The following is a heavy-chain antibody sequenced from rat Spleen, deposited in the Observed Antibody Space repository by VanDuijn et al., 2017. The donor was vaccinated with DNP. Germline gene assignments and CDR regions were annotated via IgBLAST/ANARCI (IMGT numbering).Heavy chain of an antibody. Sequence: EVQLQESGPGLVKPSQSLSLTCSVTGDSITRNYWGWVRKFPGNKMEWMGYISYSGYTGYNPSLKSRISIARDTSKNQFFLQLNSVTTEDTATYYCANLWTLAYWGQGTLVTVSS. CDR1: GDSITRNY. V-gene: IGHV3-1*01. CDR2: ISYSGYT. CDR3: ANLWTLAY. D-gene: IGHD1-3*01. J-gene: IGHJ3*01.